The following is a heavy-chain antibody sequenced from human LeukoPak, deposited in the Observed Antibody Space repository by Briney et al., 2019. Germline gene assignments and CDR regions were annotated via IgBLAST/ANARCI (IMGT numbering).Heavy chain of an antibody. CDR1: GFTFSSYG. CDR3: ARDSDVHCSGGSCTIFDY. Sequence: PGGSLRLSCAASGFTFSSYGMHWVRQAPGKGLEWVAVISYDGSNKYYADSVKGRFTISRDNAKKSLYLQMNSLRAEDTAIYYCARDSDVHCSGGSCTIFDYWGQGTLVTVSS. V-gene: IGHV3-30*03. J-gene: IGHJ4*02. CDR2: ISYDGSNK. D-gene: IGHD2-15*01.